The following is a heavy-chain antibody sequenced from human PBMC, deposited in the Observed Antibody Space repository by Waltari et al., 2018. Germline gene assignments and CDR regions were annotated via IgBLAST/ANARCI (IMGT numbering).Heavy chain of an antibody. J-gene: IGHJ4*01. V-gene: IGHV1-18*01. CDR1: AYTFSTYG. CDR3: ATAVGCNMEFDS. CDR2: ISAHDGNT. D-gene: IGHD6-19*01. Sequence: QVHLVQSGAEVKTPGASVKVSGKASAYTFSTYGLTWVRQAPGQGLEWLGWISAHDGNTNYAPSLQDRVTLTTDTSTYTAYMELNSLRPDDTAVYYCATAVGCNMEFDSWGHGSLVTVSS.